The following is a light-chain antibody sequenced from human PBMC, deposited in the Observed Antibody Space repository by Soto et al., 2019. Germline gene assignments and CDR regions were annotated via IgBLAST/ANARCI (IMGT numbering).Light chain of an antibody. V-gene: IGKV3-20*01. Sequence: EIVLTQSPGTLSLSPGERATLSCRASQSVSISYLAWYQQRPGQAPRLLIYGASSRATGIPDRFSGSGSGTDFTLTINRLEPEDFAVYYCRQYDSPPPFALTLGGGTKVDIK. CDR2: GAS. J-gene: IGKJ4*01. CDR1: QSVSISY. CDR3: RQYDSPPPFALT.